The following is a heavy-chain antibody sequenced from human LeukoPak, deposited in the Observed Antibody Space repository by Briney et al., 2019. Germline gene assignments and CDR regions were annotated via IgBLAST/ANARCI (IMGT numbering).Heavy chain of an antibody. CDR2: IYHSGST. D-gene: IGHD3-3*01. CDR3: ARYYDGFDP. V-gene: IGHV4-30-2*01. J-gene: IGHJ5*02. Sequence: SETLSLTCAVSGCSISSGGYSWRWIRQPPGKGLEWIGYIYHSGSTYYNPSLKSRVTISVDRSKNQFSLKLSSVTAADTAVYYYARYYDGFDPWGQGTLVTVSS. CDR1: GCSISSGGYS.